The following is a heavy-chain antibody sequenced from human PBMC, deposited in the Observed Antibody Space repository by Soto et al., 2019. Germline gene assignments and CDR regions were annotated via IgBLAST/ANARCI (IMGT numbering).Heavy chain of an antibody. J-gene: IGHJ4*02. D-gene: IGHD5-12*01. CDR1: GFNFDDYA. CDR2: ISWEGGSI. V-gene: IGHV3-9*01. Sequence: GGSLRLSCAASGFNFDDYAMHWVRQVPGKGLEWVSGISWEGGSIGYADSVKGRFTISRDNAKNSLYLEMNSLRSEDTALYYCAKDHDENFGYELDYFHHRGQGTLVTLSS. CDR3: AKDHDENFGYELDYFHH.